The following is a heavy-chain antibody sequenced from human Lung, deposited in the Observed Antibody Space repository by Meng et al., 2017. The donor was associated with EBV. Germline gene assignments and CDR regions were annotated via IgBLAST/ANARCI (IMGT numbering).Heavy chain of an antibody. CDR3: ARGRIIGDSSGYSDY. Sequence: QGQLKQWGAGLLKPSETLSLPCAVYGGSFSGYYWSGIRQPPGKGLEWIGEINHSGSTNYNPSLKSRVTISVDTSKNQFSLKLSSVTAAGTAVYYCARGRIIGDSSGYSDYWGQGTLVTVSS. CDR2: INHSGST. J-gene: IGHJ4*02. V-gene: IGHV4-34*01. D-gene: IGHD3-22*01. CDR1: GGSFSGYY.